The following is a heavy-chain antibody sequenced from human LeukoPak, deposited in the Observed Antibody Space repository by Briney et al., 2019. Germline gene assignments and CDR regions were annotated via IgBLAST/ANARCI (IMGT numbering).Heavy chain of an antibody. CDR1: GFTVSSDY. CDR3: ARHEVYYYGMDV. CDR2: IYYSGST. Sequence: GSLRLSCAASGFTVSSDYMSWIRQPPGKGLEWIGYIYYSGSTNYNPSLKSRVTISVDTSKNQFSLKLSSVTAADTAVYYCARHEVYYYGMDVWGQGTTVTVSS. V-gene: IGHV4-59*08. J-gene: IGHJ6*02.